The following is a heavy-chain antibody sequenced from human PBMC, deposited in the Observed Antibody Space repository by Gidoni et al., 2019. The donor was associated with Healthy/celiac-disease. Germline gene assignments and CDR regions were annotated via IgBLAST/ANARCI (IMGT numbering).Heavy chain of an antibody. Sequence: EVQLVQSGAEGKKPGASLKISCTDSGYSFTSYWIGWVGQMTGKGLEWRGIIYPGDSDTRYSPSFQGKVTISADKSISTAYLQGSSLKASDTAMYYCARQGYYSSSTDYWGQGTLVTVSS. D-gene: IGHD6-6*01. J-gene: IGHJ4*02. CDR3: ARQGYYSSSTDY. V-gene: IGHV5-51*01. CDR1: GYSFTSYW. CDR2: IYPGDSDT.